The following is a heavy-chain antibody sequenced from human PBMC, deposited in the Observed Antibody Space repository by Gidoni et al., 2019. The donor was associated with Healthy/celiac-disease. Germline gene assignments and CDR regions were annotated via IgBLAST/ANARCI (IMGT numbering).Heavy chain of an antibody. CDR2: ISYDGSNK. D-gene: IGHD3-22*01. V-gene: IGHV3-30*18. Sequence: QVQLVESGGGVVQPGRSLRLSCAASGFTFRSYGMHWVRQAPGKGLEGVAVISYDGSNKDYADSVKGRFTISRDNSKNTLYLQMNSLRAEDTAVYYCAKDPFRLYDSSLGAHFDYWGQGTLVTVSS. CDR3: AKDPFRLYDSSLGAHFDY. CDR1: GFTFRSYG. J-gene: IGHJ4*02.